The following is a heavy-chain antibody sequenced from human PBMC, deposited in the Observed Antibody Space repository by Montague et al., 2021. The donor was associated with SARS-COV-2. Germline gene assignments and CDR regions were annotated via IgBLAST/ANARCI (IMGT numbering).Heavy chain of an antibody. J-gene: IGHJ4*02. V-gene: IGHV4-59*01. CDR2: IYYSGST. CDR1: GGSISSYY. D-gene: IGHD4-17*01. CDR3: ARVYGHVDY. Sequence: SETLSLTCTVSGGSISSYYWSWIRQPPGKGLEWIGYIYYSGSTNYNPSLKSRVTISVDTSKNQFSLKLSSVTAADTAVYYCARVYGHVDYWGQGTLVTVSS.